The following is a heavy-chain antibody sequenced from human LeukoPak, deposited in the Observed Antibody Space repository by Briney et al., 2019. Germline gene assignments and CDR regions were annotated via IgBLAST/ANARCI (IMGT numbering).Heavy chain of an antibody. CDR1: GYTFTSYY. J-gene: IGHJ4*02. CDR3: ARVSGYSYGRFFEY. V-gene: IGHV1-46*01. D-gene: IGHD5-18*01. CDR2: INPSGGSI. Sequence: ATVKLSCKASGYTFTSYYIHWVRQAPGQGLEWMGLINPSGGSIWYAHKFQGRFTMTRDTSTNTVYMQLSSLRSEDTAVYYCARVSGYSYGRFFEYWGQGTLFTVSS.